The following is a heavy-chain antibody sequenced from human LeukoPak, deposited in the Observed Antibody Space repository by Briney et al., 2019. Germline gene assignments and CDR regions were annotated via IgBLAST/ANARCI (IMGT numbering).Heavy chain of an antibody. CDR3: ARKGYCSSTSCYKDWFDP. Sequence: GSSVKVSCKASGGTFSSYAISWVRQAPGQGLERMGGIIPIFGTANYAQKFQGRVTITADESTSTAYMELSSLRSEDTAVYYCARKGYCSSTSCYKDWFDPWGQGTLVTVSS. V-gene: IGHV1-69*01. CDR2: IIPIFGTA. CDR1: GGTFSSYA. J-gene: IGHJ5*02. D-gene: IGHD2-2*02.